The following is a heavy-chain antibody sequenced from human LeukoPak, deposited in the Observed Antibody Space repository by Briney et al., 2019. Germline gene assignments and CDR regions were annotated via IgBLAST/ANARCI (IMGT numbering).Heavy chain of an antibody. D-gene: IGHD3-10*01. CDR3: ARGGSGSGYLYYFDY. J-gene: IGHJ4*01. Sequence: ASVKVSXKASGYSFSDYSIHWVRQAPGQGLEWMGRINPNGGGTSYAQNFQGRVSMTRDTSISTTYMELSGLTSDDTAVYYCARGGSGSGYLYYFDYWGQGTLVSVSS. V-gene: IGHV1-2*06. CDR2: INPNGGGT. CDR1: GYSFSDYS.